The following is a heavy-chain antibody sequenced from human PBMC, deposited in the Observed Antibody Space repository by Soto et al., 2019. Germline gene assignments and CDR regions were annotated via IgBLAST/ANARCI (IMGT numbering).Heavy chain of an antibody. CDR1: GGSFSGYY. V-gene: IGHV4-34*01. D-gene: IGHD3-10*01. CDR3: ARPAVRTYYYGPGYYMDV. J-gene: IGHJ6*03. CDR2: INHSGST. Sequence: PSETLSLTCAVYGGSFSGYYWSWIRQPPGKGLEWIGEINHSGSTNYNPSLKSRVTISVDTSKNQFSLKLSSVTAADTAVYYCARPAVRTYYYGPGYYMDVWGKGTTVTVSS.